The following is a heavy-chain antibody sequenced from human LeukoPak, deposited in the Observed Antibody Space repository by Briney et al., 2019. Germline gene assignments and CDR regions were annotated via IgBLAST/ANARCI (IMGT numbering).Heavy chain of an antibody. V-gene: IGHV3-23*01. CDR3: AKPEYYYDSSGHYYLDY. CDR1: GFTFSSYA. D-gene: IGHD3-22*01. Sequence: GGSLRLSCAASGFTFSSYAMNWDRQAPGKGLEWVSSISGSGGSTYYADSVKGRFTISRDNSKNTLYLQMNSLRAEDTAVYYCAKPEYYYDSSGHYYLDYWGQGTLVTVSS. CDR2: ISGSGGST. J-gene: IGHJ4*02.